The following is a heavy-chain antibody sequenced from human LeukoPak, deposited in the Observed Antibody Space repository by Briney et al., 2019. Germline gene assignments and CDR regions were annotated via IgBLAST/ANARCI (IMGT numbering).Heavy chain of an antibody. CDR1: GFTFSSYS. Sequence: GGSLRLSCAASGFTFSSYSMNWVRQAPGKGLEWVSVIYAGGSTYYADSVKGRFTISRDNSKNTLYLQMNSLRAEDTAVYYCARDVRAVAGTYYYYMDVWGKGTTVTVPS. J-gene: IGHJ6*03. CDR2: IYAGGST. V-gene: IGHV3-53*01. CDR3: ARDVRAVAGTYYYYMDV. D-gene: IGHD6-13*01.